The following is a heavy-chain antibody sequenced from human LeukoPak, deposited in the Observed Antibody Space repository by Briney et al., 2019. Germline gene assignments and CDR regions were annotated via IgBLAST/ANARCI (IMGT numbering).Heavy chain of an antibody. V-gene: IGHV1-18*01. D-gene: IGHD6-19*01. J-gene: IGHJ4*02. CDR2: ISAYNGNT. CDR1: GYTFTSYG. Sequence: ASVKVSCKASGYTFTSYGISWVRQAPGQGLEWMGWISAYNGNTHYAQKYQGRVTMTTDTSTSTAYMELRSLRSDDTAVYYCARDKYSNGSYEGDYWGQGTLVTVSS. CDR3: ARDKYSNGSYEGDY.